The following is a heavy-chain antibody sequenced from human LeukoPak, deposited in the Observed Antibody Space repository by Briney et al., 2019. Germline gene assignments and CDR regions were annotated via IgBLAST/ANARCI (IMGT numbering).Heavy chain of an antibody. V-gene: IGHV3-7*01. CDR3: AKEGAYPIITYDS. J-gene: IGHJ5*01. D-gene: IGHD3-10*01. Sequence: GGSLRLSCAAPGFNFSSYWMTWVRQAPGKGLEWVANIKGDGNEKNYVDSVKGRFSISRDNAMNSLYLQMDSLRAEDTAVYYCAKEGAYPIITYDSWGQGALVTVSS. CDR1: GFNFSSYW. CDR2: IKGDGNEK.